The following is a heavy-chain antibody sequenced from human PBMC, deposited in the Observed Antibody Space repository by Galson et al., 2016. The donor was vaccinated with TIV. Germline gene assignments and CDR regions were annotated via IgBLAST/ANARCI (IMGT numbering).Heavy chain of an antibody. CDR1: GYSFATFW. CDR3: ARYHEFWSGPGYFYMDV. D-gene: IGHD3-3*01. CDR2: IYPADSET. V-gene: IGHV5-51*03. Sequence: QSGAEVKKPGESLKISCKASGYSFATFWVGWVRQMPGQGLEWMGVIYPADSETRYSPSFQGQVTISADKSISTAYLQWSSLKASDTAIYYCARYHEFWSGPGYFYMDVWGKGTTVSVSS. J-gene: IGHJ6*03.